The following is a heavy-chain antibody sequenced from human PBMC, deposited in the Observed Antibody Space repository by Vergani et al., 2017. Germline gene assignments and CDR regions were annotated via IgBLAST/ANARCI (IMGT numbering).Heavy chain of an antibody. V-gene: IGHV3-74*01. Sequence: VQLVESGGGLVQPGGSLRLSCTASGFTFSNYWMQWVRQAPGKGLMWVSLINSDGDSTSYADSVKGRFTISRDNAKNTLYLQMDSLRAEDTAVYYCARDRKAVAYIDYWGQGTLVTVSS. CDR2: INSDGDST. CDR3: ARDRKAVAYIDY. D-gene: IGHD6-19*01. J-gene: IGHJ4*02. CDR1: GFTFSNYW.